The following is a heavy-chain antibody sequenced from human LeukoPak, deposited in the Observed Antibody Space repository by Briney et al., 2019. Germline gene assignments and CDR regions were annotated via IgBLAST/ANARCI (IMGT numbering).Heavy chain of an antibody. CDR2: MNPNSGNT. CDR1: GYTFTSYD. CDR3: ARGASLRAVVVGATTSPPMPYDF. D-gene: IGHD2-15*01. V-gene: IGHV1-8*01. Sequence: ASDKVSCKSSGYTFTSYDTNWVRQATGQGLEWMGWMNPNSGNTGYAQKFQGRVTMTRNTSISTAYMELSSLGSEDTAVYYCARGASLRAVVVGATTSPPMPYDFWGQGTLVTVSS. J-gene: IGHJ4*02.